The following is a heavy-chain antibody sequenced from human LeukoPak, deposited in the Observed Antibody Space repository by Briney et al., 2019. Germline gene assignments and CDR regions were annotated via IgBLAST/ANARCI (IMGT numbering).Heavy chain of an antibody. CDR2: INPKSGGT. V-gene: IGHV1-2*02. CDR3: ARDPSQSYYTDV. Sequence: ASVKVSCKASGYTFTGYYMHWVRQAPGQGLEWMGYINPKSGGTKYAQKFQGRFTMTRDTSISTAYMELSSLKLDDTAVYYCARDPSQSYYTDVWGKGTTVIVSS. D-gene: IGHD6-6*01. J-gene: IGHJ6*03. CDR1: GYTFTGYY.